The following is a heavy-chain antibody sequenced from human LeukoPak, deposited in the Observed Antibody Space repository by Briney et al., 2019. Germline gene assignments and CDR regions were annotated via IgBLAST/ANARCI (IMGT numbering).Heavy chain of an antibody. J-gene: IGHJ4*02. CDR3: ARSVWFGEPGPY. CDR2: ISSSSSTI. Sequence: TGGSLRLSCAASGFTFSSYSMNWVRQAPGKGLEWVSYISSSSSTIYYADPVKGRFTISRDNAKNSLYLQMNSLRAEGTAVYYCARSVWFGEPGPYWGQGTLVTVSS. CDR1: GFTFSSYS. D-gene: IGHD3-10*01. V-gene: IGHV3-48*01.